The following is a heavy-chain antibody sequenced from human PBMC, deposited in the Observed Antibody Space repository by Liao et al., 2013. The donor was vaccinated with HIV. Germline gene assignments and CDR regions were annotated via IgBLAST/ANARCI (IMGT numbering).Heavy chain of an antibody. J-gene: IGHJ4*02. Sequence: QVQLLESGPGLVKTSETLSLKCTVSSGSINKSPYYWGWIRQPPGKGLEWIGSIYYSGNTYYNPSLKSRVTISVDTSKNQFSLKLSSVTAADTAVYYCARGRSLAGVFDYWGQGTLVTVSS. D-gene: IGHD7-27*01. V-gene: IGHV4-39*07. CDR2: IYYSGNT. CDR1: SGSINKSPYY. CDR3: ARGRSLAGVFDY.